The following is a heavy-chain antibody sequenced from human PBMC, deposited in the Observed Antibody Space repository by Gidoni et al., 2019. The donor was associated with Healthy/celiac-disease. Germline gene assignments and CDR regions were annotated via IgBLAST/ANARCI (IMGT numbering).Heavy chain of an antibody. CDR2: ISYDGSNK. Sequence: QVQLVESGGGVVQPGRSLRLSCAASGFTFSSYAMHWVRQAPGKGLEWVAVISYDGSNKYYADSVKGRFTISRDNSKNTLYLQMNSLRAEDTAVYYCARDQRWLQLGRLDYWGQGTLVTVSS. D-gene: IGHD5-12*01. J-gene: IGHJ4*02. CDR1: GFTFSSYA. V-gene: IGHV3-30-3*01. CDR3: ARDQRWLQLGRLDY.